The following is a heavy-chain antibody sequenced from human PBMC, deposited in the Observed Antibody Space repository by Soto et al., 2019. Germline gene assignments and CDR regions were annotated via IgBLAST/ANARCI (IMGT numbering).Heavy chain of an antibody. V-gene: IGHV1-18*01. D-gene: IGHD2-21*02. Sequence: ASVKVSCKASGYSFTSYGISWVRQAPGQGLQWMGWISPYNGNTHYALRLQGRVTMTTDTSTSTAYMELRSLRSDDTAIYYCARDGGSDCCSFDYWGQGTLVTVSS. CDR2: ISPYNGNT. CDR3: ARDGGSDCCSFDY. J-gene: IGHJ4*02. CDR1: GYSFTSYG.